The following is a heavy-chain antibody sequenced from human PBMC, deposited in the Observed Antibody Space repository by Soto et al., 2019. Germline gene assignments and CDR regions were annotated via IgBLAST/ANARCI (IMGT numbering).Heavy chain of an antibody. J-gene: IGHJ4*02. CDR3: ARDSPYSYYGSESYY. CDR1: GYTFTSYG. V-gene: IGHV1-18*01. CDR2: ISAYNGNT. Sequence: ASVKVSCKASGYTFTSYGISWVRQAPGQGLEWMGWISAYNGNTNYAQKLQGRVTMTTDTSTSTAYMELRSLRSDDTAVYYCARDSPYSYYGSESYYWGQGALVTVSS. D-gene: IGHD3-10*01.